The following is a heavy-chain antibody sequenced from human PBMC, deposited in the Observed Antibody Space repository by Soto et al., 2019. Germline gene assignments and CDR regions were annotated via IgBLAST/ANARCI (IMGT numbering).Heavy chain of an antibody. D-gene: IGHD6-19*01. J-gene: IGHJ4*02. Sequence: QVQLVQSGAEVKKPGSSVKVSCKASGGTFSSYTISWVRQAPGQGLEWMGRIIPILGIANYAQKFQGRVTITADKSTSTAYMELSSLRSEDTAVYYCGRGRDGVAVESDYWGQGTMGTVSS. CDR3: GRGRDGVAVESDY. CDR2: IIPILGIA. V-gene: IGHV1-69*02. CDR1: GGTFSSYT.